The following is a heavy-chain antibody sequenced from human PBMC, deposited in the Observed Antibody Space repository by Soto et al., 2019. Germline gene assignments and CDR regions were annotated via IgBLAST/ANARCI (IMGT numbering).Heavy chain of an antibody. CDR1: GVTFSDYY. D-gene: IGHD3-22*01. J-gene: IGHJ5*02. V-gene: IGHV3-11*01. Sequence: GSLRLSCAASGVTFSDYYMNLIRQAPGKGLEWVSYISDSGSRIFYADSVKGRFTISRDSARKSLYLHMNSLRVEDTAVYYCARDTAFINSGFFDAWGQGTVVTVSS. CDR3: ARDTAFINSGFFDA. CDR2: ISDSGSRI.